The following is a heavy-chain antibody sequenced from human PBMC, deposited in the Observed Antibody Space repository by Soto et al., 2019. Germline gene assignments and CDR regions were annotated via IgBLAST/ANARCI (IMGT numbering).Heavy chain of an antibody. CDR3: ARRQLAVAVSPWFDP. CDR1: GLSITDSEMG. D-gene: IGHD6-13*01. J-gene: IGHJ5*02. V-gene: IGHV2-26*01. Sequence: QVTLKESGPVLVKPTEPLTLRCNVSGLSITDSEMGVRWIRQPPGQPLEWLAHIDSSGEKSYRTFLKSRLASSKDTSKSQIVLTMTNMDPADTATYCCARRQLAVAVSPWFDPWGQGSPVTVSS. CDR2: IDSSGEK.